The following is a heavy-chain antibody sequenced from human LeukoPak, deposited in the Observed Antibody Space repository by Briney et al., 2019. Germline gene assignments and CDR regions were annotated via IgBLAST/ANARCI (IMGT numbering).Heavy chain of an antibody. CDR2: IRSSGTTI. D-gene: IGHD6-19*01. Sequence: NPGGSLRLSCVASGFTFGDYYMSWIRQAPGKGLEWVSYIRSSGTTIHYADSVKGRFTISRDNAKNSLYLQMNSLRAEDTAVYYCARDRGAVTDVFDYWGQGTLVTVSS. CDR3: ARDRGAVTDVFDY. V-gene: IGHV3-11*04. CDR1: GFTFGDYY. J-gene: IGHJ4*02.